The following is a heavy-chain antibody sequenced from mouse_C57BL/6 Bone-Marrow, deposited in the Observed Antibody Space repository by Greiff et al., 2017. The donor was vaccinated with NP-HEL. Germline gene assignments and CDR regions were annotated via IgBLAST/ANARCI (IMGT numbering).Heavy chain of an antibody. CDR2: INPSNGGT. J-gene: IGHJ1*03. V-gene: IGHV1-53*01. Sequence: QVQLKESGTELVKPGASVKLSCKASGYTFTSYWMHWVKQRPGQGLEWIGNINPSNGGTNYNEKFKSKATLTVDKSSSTAYMQLSSLTSEDSAVYYCARGRDYGSLNWYFDVWGTGTTVTVSS. CDR1: GYTFTSYW. D-gene: IGHD1-1*01. CDR3: ARGRDYGSLNWYFDV.